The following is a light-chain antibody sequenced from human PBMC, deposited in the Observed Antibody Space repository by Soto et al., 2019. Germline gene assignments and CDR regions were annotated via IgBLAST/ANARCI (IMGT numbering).Light chain of an antibody. Sequence: QMTQSPSTLSATAEDTVTIPCRASQSISTFLAWYQQKPGKAPKLLIYAASSLQSGVPSRFSGSGSGTDFTLTISSLQPEDFATYYCQQSYSTPRTFGQGAKVDIK. V-gene: IGKV1-39*01. CDR3: QQSYSTPRT. CDR2: AAS. CDR1: QSISTF. J-gene: IGKJ1*01.